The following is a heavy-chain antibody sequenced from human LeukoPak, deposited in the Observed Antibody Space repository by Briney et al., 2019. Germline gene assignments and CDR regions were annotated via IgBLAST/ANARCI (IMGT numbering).Heavy chain of an antibody. V-gene: IGHV3-7*01. CDR3: ARAGVRGAKDY. Sequence: GGSLRLSCAASGFSFSSYWMSWVRQAPGKGLEWVANIKQDGSEKYYVDSVKGRFTISRDNAKNSLYLQMNSLRAEDTAVYYCARAGVRGAKDYWGQGTLVTVSS. CDR1: GFSFSSYW. CDR2: IKQDGSEK. D-gene: IGHD3-10*01. J-gene: IGHJ4*02.